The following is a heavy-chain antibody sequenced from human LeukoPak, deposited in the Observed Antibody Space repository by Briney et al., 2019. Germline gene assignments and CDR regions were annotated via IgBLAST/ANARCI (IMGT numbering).Heavy chain of an antibody. V-gene: IGHV3-33*06. CDR3: AKGPVNTRNLIDY. J-gene: IGHJ4*02. Sequence: GGSLRLSCAASGFTFSSYGMHWVRQAPGKGLEWVAVIWYDGSNKYYADSVKGRFTISRDNSKNTLFLQMDSLRAEDTAVYYCAKGPVNTRNLIDYWGQGTLVTVSS. D-gene: IGHD4-11*01. CDR1: GFTFSSYG. CDR2: IWYDGSNK.